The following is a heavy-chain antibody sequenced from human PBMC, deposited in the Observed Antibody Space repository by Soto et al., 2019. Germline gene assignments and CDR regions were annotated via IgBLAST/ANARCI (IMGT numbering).Heavy chain of an antibody. CDR1: GGTFSSYA. V-gene: IGHV1-69*13. J-gene: IGHJ6*02. Sequence: VASVKVSCKASGGTFSSYAISWVRQAPGQGLEWMGGIIPIFGTANYAQKFQGRVTITADESTSTAYMELSSLRSEDTAVYYCASYGSGRRMGYGYYYYGMDVWGQGTTVTVSS. D-gene: IGHD3-10*01. CDR2: IIPIFGTA. CDR3: ASYGSGRRMGYGYYYYGMDV.